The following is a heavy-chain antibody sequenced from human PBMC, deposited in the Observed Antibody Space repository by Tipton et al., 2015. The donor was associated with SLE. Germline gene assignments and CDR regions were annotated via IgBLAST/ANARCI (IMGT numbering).Heavy chain of an antibody. J-gene: IGHJ2*01. CDR2: INHSGST. Sequence: TLSLTCAVYGGSFSGYYWSWIRQPPGKGLEWIGEINHSGSTKYNPSLKSRVTISVDTSKNQFSLNLSSVTAADTAVYYCARSVGTWGSQYFDLWGRGTLVTVSS. CDR3: ARSVGTWGSQYFDL. D-gene: IGHD7-27*01. CDR1: GGSFSGYY. V-gene: IGHV4-34*01.